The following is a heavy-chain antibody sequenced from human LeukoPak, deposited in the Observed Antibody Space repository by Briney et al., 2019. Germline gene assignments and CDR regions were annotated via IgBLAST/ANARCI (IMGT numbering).Heavy chain of an antibody. V-gene: IGHV3-23*01. CDR1: GFTFSSYA. Sequence: LSGGSLRLSCAASGFTFSSYAMSWVRQAPGKRLEWVSALSGSGGDTFYADSVKGRFTISRDNSKNTLYLQLSSLRPDDTAVYYCAKGAPSSSSIFDFWGPGTLVTVSS. D-gene: IGHD6-6*01. CDR2: LSGSGGDT. CDR3: AKGAPSSSSIFDF. J-gene: IGHJ4*02.